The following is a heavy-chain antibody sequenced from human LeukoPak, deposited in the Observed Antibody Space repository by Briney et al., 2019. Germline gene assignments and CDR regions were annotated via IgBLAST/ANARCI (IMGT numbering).Heavy chain of an antibody. V-gene: IGHV4-39*01. Sequence: GIIYYRATPYYTPSLKSRVTISVDTSKNQFSLKLSSVTAADTAVYYCARHPNSSGPYYFDYWGQGTLVTVSS. CDR3: ARHPNSSGPYYFDY. J-gene: IGHJ4*02. CDR2: IYYRATP. D-gene: IGHD6-19*01.